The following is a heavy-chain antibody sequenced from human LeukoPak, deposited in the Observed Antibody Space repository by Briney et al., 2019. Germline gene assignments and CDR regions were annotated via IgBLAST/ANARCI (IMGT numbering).Heavy chain of an antibody. D-gene: IGHD3-3*01. J-gene: IGHJ4*02. Sequence: GGSLRLSCAASGFTFSRHGMHWVRQAPGKGLEWVAVISYDGSNKYYADSVKGRFTISRDNSKNTLYLQMNSLRAEDTAVYYCAREKYYDFWSGYYVYWGQGTLVTVSS. V-gene: IGHV3-30*03. CDR1: GFTFSRHG. CDR3: AREKYYDFWSGYYVY. CDR2: ISYDGSNK.